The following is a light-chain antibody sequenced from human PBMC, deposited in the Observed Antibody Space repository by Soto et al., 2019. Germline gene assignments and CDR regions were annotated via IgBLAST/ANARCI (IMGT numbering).Light chain of an antibody. J-gene: IGKJ5*01. CDR1: ESVSSK. CDR2: DAS. Sequence: EIVMTQSPATLSVSPGERATLSCRASESVSSKLVWYQQKPGQAPRLLIHDASTRATGIPARFSGSGSGEGCVVNMCTRACDEFAMFYWQECGGWHIFGQGTRLEIK. CDR3: QECGGWHI. V-gene: IGKV3-15*01.